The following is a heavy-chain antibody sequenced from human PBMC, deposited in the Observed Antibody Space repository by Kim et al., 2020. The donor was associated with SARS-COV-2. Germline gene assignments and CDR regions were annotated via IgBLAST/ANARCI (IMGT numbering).Heavy chain of an antibody. J-gene: IGHJ4*02. CDR1: GFTFSSYA. Sequence: GGSLRLSCAASGFTFSSYAMSWVRQAPGKGLEWVSAISGSGGSTYYADSVKGRFTISRDNSKNTLYLQMNSLRAEDTAVYYCAKCSGYYDSSGYSDYWGQGTLVTVSS. CDR2: ISGSGGST. V-gene: IGHV3-23*01. CDR3: AKCSGYYDSSGYSDY. D-gene: IGHD3-22*01.